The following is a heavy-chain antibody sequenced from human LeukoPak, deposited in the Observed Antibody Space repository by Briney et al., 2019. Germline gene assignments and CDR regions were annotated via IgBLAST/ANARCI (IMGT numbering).Heavy chain of an antibody. Sequence: MPSGTLSLTCAVSGGSISSSNWWSWVRQPPGKGLEWIGEIYHSGSTNYNPSLKSRVTISVDKSKNQFSLKLSSVTAADTAVYYCARGDIAVAGAGGFDYWGQGTLVTVSS. CDR1: GGSISSSNW. J-gene: IGHJ4*02. CDR2: IYHSGST. CDR3: ARGDIAVAGAGGFDY. D-gene: IGHD6-19*01. V-gene: IGHV4-4*02.